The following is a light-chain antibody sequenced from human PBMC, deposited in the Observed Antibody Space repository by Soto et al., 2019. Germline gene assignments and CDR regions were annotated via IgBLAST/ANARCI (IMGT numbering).Light chain of an antibody. CDR1: QTISSW. CDR3: QHYNSYSEA. CDR2: KAS. J-gene: IGKJ1*01. Sequence: DIQMTQSPSTLSGYVGDRVTITCRASQTISSWLAWYQQKPGKAPKLLIYKASTLKSGVPSRFSGSGSGTKFTLTISSLQPDDFATYYCQHYNSYSEAFGHGTKVDIK. V-gene: IGKV1-5*03.